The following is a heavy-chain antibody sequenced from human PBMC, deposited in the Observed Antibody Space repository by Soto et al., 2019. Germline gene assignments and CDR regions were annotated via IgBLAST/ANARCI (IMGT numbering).Heavy chain of an antibody. CDR2: INSDGSST. CDR1: GFTFSSYW. V-gene: IGHV3-74*01. CDR3: ARYHVVNINI. D-gene: IGHD3-3*01. Sequence: GGSLRLSCAASGFTFSSYWMQWVRQAPGKGLVWVSRINSDGSSTSYAVTVKGRLTISSDNAEKTLCLQMISLRSAYSAVYLCARYHVVNINIWEQGIMVSLS. J-gene: IGHJ3*02.